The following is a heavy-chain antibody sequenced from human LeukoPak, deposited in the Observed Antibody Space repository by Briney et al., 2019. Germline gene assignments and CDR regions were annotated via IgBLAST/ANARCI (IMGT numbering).Heavy chain of an antibody. D-gene: IGHD6-13*01. J-gene: IGHJ3*02. CDR2: IYTSGST. CDR1: GGPISSYY. Sequence: SETLSLTCTVSGGPISSYYWSWIRQPAGKGLEWIGRIYTSGSTNYNPSLKSRVTMSVDTSKNQFSLKLSSVTAADTAVYYCAGGRVWGAFDIWGQGTMVTVSS. V-gene: IGHV4-4*07. CDR3: AGGRVWGAFDI.